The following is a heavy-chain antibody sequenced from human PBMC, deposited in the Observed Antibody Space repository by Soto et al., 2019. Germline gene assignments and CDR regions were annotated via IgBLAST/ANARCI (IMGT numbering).Heavy chain of an antibody. CDR1: GGSISSGDYY. V-gene: IGHV4-30-4*01. CDR3: AIGDWFLP. Sequence: SETLSLTCTVSGGSISSGDYYWNWIRQPPGKGLEWIGYIYCTGTTKYIPSLKSRATLSVDTAKNRFSLNLTSLTAAETAVYYCAIGDWFLPWGQGTLVTVSS. CDR2: IYCTGTT. J-gene: IGHJ5*02.